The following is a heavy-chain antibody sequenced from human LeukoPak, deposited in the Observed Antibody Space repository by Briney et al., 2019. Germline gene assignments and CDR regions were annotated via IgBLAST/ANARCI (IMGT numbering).Heavy chain of an antibody. J-gene: IGHJ6*03. CDR2: INPNSGGT. Sequence: ASVKVSCKASGYTFTGYYLHWVRQAPGQGLEWMGWINPNSGGTNYAQKFQGRVTMTRDTSISTAYMELSRLRFDDTAVYYCASPSTRSSSWYPYYYYYMDVWGKGTTVTVSS. CDR1: GYTFTGYY. D-gene: IGHD6-13*01. CDR3: ASPSTRSSSWYPYYYYYMDV. V-gene: IGHV1-2*02.